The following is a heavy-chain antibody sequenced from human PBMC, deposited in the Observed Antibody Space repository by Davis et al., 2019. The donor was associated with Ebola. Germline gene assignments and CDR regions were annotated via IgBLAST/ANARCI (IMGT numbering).Heavy chain of an antibody. CDR1: GGTFSSYA. CDR3: ARAGVVVAGTLSRRWFDS. Sequence: AASVKVSCKASGGTFSSYAISWVRQAPGQGLEWMGGIIPIFGTTNYAQKFQGRVTITADESTRTAYMQLSSLRSEDTAVYYCARAGVVVAGTLSRRWFDSWGQGTLVTVSS. D-gene: IGHD2-15*01. J-gene: IGHJ5*01. CDR2: IIPIFGTT. V-gene: IGHV1-69*13.